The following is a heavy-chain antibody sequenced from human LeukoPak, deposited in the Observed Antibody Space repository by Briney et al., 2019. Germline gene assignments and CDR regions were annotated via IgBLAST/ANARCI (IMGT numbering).Heavy chain of an antibody. CDR3: SRAYSTGWLGINDY. CDR2: IRNKANGGTA. CDR1: GFTVSSNS. Sequence: HPGGSLRLSCAASGFTVSSNSMSWVRQAPGKGLEWVGFIRNKANGGTADYAASVKGRFTISRDDSKTIAYLQMNSLKTEDTAVYYCSRAYSTGWLGINDYWGQGALVTVSS. J-gene: IGHJ4*02. V-gene: IGHV3-49*04. D-gene: IGHD6-19*01.